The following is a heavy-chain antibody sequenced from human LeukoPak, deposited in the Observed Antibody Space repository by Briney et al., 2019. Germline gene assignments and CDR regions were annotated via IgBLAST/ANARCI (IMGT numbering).Heavy chain of an antibody. CDR3: AKALGTTVTTARPFDY. D-gene: IGHD4-17*01. J-gene: IGHJ4*02. V-gene: IGHV3-23*01. CDR1: GFAFSSYA. CDR2: ISNSDGNT. Sequence: GGSLRLSCAASGFAFSSYAMSWVRQAPGKGLEWVSTISNSDGNTYYADSVKGRFTISRDNSKNTLYLQMNSLRAEDTAVYYCAKALGTTVTTARPFDYWGQGTLVTVSS.